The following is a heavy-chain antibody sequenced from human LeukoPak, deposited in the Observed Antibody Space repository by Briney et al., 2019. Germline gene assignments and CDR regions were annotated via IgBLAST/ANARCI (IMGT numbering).Heavy chain of an antibody. CDR2: ISAYNGNT. Sequence: GASVKVPCKASGYTFTSYGISWVRQAPGQGLEWMGWISAYNGNTNYAQKLQGRVTMTTDTSTSTAYMELRSLRSDDTVVYYCARDVTMVRGVGEGWFDPWGQGTLVTVSS. J-gene: IGHJ5*02. V-gene: IGHV1-18*01. D-gene: IGHD3-10*01. CDR3: ARDVTMVRGVGEGWFDP. CDR1: GYTFTSYG.